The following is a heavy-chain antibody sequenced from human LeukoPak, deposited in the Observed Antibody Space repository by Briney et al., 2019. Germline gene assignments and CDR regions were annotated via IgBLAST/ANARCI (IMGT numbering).Heavy chain of an antibody. Sequence: RPGGSLRLPCAASGFSFDDLGMTWVRQVPGKGLEWVAGINWNGASTGYADSVRGRFTISRDNAKNSLYLQMNSLRAEDTALYYCARAVCPTIKFCDSSYFMDVWGKGTTVNVS. D-gene: IGHD6-6*01. J-gene: IGHJ6*03. CDR2: INWNGAST. V-gene: IGHV3-20*04. CDR1: GFSFDDLG. CDR3: ARAVCPTIKFCDSSYFMDV.